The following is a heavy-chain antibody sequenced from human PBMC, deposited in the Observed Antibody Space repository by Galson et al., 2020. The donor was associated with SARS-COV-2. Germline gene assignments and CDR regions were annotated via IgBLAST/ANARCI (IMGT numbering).Heavy chain of an antibody. J-gene: IGHJ3*01. CDR1: GFTFSAVW. CDR3: ATFNRQDAFDF. V-gene: IGHV3-15*05. CDR2: IKSNAAGGAT. Sequence: GGSLRLSCTASGFTFSAVWMTWVRQAPGKGLEWVGRIKSNAAGGATDYAAPVKGRFFVSREDSVDTLYLQMNSLKIEDTGVYYCATFNRQDAFDFWGQGTMVTVSS.